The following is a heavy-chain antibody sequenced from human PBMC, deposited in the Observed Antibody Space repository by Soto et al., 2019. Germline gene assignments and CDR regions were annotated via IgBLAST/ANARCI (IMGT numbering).Heavy chain of an antibody. Sequence: SLKGCCKNCGGTFSSYAISWVRQAPGQVLEFIGGIIPIFGTANYAQKFQGRVTITADESTSTAYMELSSLRSEDTAVYYCAVGYCSSTSCPTPYCYYYGMDVWGQGTTVTVSS. J-gene: IGHJ6*02. D-gene: IGHD2-2*01. CDR1: GGTFSSYA. CDR2: IIPIFGTA. V-gene: IGHV1-69*01. CDR3: AVGYCSSTSCPTPYCYYYGMDV.